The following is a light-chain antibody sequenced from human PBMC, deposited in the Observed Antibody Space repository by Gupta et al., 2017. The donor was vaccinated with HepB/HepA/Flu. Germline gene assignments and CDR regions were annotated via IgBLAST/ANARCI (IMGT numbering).Light chain of an antibody. CDR3: QQSYSTPIT. Sequence: DIQMTQSPSSLSASVGDRVTITCRASQSISSYLNWYQQKPGKAPKLLIYAASSLQSGVPSRFSRSGSGTDFTLTISSLQPEDFATYSCQQSYSTPITFGQGTRLEIK. CDR1: QSISSY. V-gene: IGKV1-39*01. CDR2: AAS. J-gene: IGKJ5*01.